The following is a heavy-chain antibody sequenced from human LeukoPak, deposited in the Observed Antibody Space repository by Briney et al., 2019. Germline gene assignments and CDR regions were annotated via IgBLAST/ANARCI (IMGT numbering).Heavy chain of an antibody. CDR3: ARDRDGYNRFDY. D-gene: IGHD5-24*01. J-gene: IGHJ4*02. V-gene: IGHV4-39*07. CDR1: GGSISSSSYY. Sequence: PSETLSLTCTVSGGSISSSSYYWGWIRQPPGKGLEWIGSIYYSGSTYYNPSLKSRVTISVDTSKNQFSLKLRSVTAADTALYYCARDRDGYNRFDYWGQGTLVTVSS. CDR2: IYYSGST.